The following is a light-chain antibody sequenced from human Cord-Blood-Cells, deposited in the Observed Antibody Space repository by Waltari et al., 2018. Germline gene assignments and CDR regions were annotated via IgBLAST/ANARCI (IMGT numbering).Light chain of an antibody. CDR1: SGHSSSA. Sequence: QLVLTQSPSASASLGASVKLTCPLSSGHSSSAIAWHQQQPEKGPRYLMKLNSDGSHSKGDGIPDRFSGSSSGAARYLTISSLQSEDEADYYCQTWGTGIQVFGGGTKLTVL. J-gene: IGLJ3*02. V-gene: IGLV4-69*01. CDR3: QTWGTGIQV. CDR2: LNSDGSH.